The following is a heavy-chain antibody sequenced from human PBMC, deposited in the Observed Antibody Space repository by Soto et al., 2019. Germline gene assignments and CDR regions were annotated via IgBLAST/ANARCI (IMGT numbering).Heavy chain of an antibody. CDR2: ISPIFGTA. V-gene: IGHV1-69*01. Sequence: QVQLVQSGAEVKKPGSSVKVSCKASGGTFSSYAISWVRQAPGQGLEWMGGISPIFGTANYAQKFQGRVRITADESTSTAYMELSSRSAEDTAVYDCARDAVDYCSAQNWGFDYWGQGTLVTVSS. CDR1: GGTFSSYA. J-gene: IGHJ4*02. CDR3: ARDAVDYCSAQNWGFDY. D-gene: IGHD3-10*01.